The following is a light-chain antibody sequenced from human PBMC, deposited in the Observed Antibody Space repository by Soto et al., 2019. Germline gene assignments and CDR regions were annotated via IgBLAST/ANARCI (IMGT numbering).Light chain of an antibody. CDR1: QSVSSK. CDR3: QQYNSWLWT. CDR2: GAS. Sequence: IASTQSPATLTVSHEKGSTPSCRASQSVSSKLAWYQQKPGQAPRLLIYGASTRATGIPASFSGSGSGTEFTLIISSLQSEDSAVYYCQQYNSWLWTFGQGTRGDIK. V-gene: IGKV3-15*01. J-gene: IGKJ1*01.